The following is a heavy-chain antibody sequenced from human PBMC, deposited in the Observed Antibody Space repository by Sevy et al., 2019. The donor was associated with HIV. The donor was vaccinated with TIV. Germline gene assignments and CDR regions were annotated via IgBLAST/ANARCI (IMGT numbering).Heavy chain of an antibody. CDR1: EFIFSNYW. CDR3: VRAGGDTVAVTLAIGILVMDV. J-gene: IGHJ6*02. Sequence: GGSLRLSCAASEFIFSNYWMNWVRQAPGKGLEWVGNIKQDGSEKYYVDSVKGRFTISRDNARNSLYLQMNSLRAEDTAVYYCVRAGGDTVAVTLAIGILVMDVWGQGTTVTVSS. D-gene: IGHD2-2*02. V-gene: IGHV3-7*01. CDR2: IKQDGSEK.